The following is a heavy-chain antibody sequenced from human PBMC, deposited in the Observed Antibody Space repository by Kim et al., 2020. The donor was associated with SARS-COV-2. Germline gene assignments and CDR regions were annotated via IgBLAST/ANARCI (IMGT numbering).Heavy chain of an antibody. CDR3: ALQPYRYHRRSFSSPFDD. V-gene: IGHV4-39*01. Sequence: SETLSLTCTVSGYSIRSPNYYWGWIRQPPGKGLEWIGTIFYSGTTYYNPSLRSRITMTVDTSKNQFSLRLRYVTAADTAVYYCALQPYRYHRRSFSSPFDDRGQGALVTVAS. D-gene: IGHD5-12*01. CDR2: IFYSGTT. J-gene: IGHJ4*02. CDR1: GYSIRSPNYY.